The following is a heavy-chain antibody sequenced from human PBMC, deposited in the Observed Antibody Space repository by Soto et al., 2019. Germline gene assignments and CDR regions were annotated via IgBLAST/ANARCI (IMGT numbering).Heavy chain of an antibody. D-gene: IGHD2-15*01. Sequence: QVQLVQSGAEVKKPGSSVKVSCKASGGTFSTYGVSWVRQAPGQGLEWMGGITPMVGTTNYAQKFQGRVTITADESMTTAYMEMRSLRSDDTAVYFCARGGTLYESSQKYYQYGLDVWGQGTTVIVSS. CDR3: ARGGTLYESSQKYYQYGLDV. CDR1: GGTFSTYG. J-gene: IGHJ6*02. V-gene: IGHV1-69*01. CDR2: ITPMVGTT.